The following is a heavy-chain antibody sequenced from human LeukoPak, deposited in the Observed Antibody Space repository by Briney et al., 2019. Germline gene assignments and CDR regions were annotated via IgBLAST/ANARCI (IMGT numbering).Heavy chain of an antibody. CDR1: GDSISSGDYY. D-gene: IGHD3-22*01. CDR2: ISSSGST. J-gene: IGHJ3*02. CDR3: ARGPYSYDSSGAFDI. Sequence: SSETLSLTCTVSGDSISSGDYYWGWIRQPAGKGLEWIGRISSSGSTNYNPSLKSRVTISVDTSKNQFSLKLSSVTAADTAVYFCARGPYSYDSSGAFDIWGQGTMVTVSS. V-gene: IGHV4-61*02.